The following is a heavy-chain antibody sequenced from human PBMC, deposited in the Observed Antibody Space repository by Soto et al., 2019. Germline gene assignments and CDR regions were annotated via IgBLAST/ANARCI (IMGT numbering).Heavy chain of an antibody. CDR2: IYYSGST. Sequence: SETLSLTCTVSGGSIISYDWSWIRQPPGKGLEWIGYIYYSGSTNYNPSLKSRVTISVDTSKNQFSLKLSSVTAADTAVYYCARLHLGELSSVDYWGQGTLVTVSS. CDR3: ARLHLGELSSVDY. CDR1: GGSIISYD. J-gene: IGHJ4*02. D-gene: IGHD3-16*02. V-gene: IGHV4-59*08.